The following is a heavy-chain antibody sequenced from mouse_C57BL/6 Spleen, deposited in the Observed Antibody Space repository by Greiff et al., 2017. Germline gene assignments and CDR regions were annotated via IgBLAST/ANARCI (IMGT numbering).Heavy chain of an antibody. CDR2: INPNYGTT. CDR3: ARGPHYGSTLYYAMDY. Sequence: EVQGVESGPELVKPGASVKISCKASGYSFTDYNMNWVKQSNGKSLEWIGVINPNYGTTSYNQKFKGKATLTVDQSSSTAYMQLNSLTSEDSAVYYCARGPHYGSTLYYAMDYWGQGTSVTVSS. V-gene: IGHV1-39*01. D-gene: IGHD1-1*01. J-gene: IGHJ4*01. CDR1: GYSFTDYN.